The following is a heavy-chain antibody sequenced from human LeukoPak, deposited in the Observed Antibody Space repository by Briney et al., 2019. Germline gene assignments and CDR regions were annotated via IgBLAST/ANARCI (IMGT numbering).Heavy chain of an antibody. Sequence: SETLSLTCTVSGGSISSYYWSWIRQPPGKGLEWIGYIYYSGSTYYNPSLKSRVTISVDTSKNQFSLKLSSVTAADTAVYYCARDPWGTDAFDIWGQGTMVTVSS. V-gene: IGHV4-59*12. J-gene: IGHJ3*02. CDR3: ARDPWGTDAFDI. CDR2: IYYSGST. CDR1: GGSISSYY. D-gene: IGHD7-27*01.